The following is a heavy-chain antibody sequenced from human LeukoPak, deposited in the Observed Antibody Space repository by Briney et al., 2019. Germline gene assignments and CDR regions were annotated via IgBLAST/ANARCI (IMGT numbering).Heavy chain of an antibody. V-gene: IGHV3-13*01. CDR1: GFTFSSYD. CDR3: ARVAAVAGHDAFDI. Sequence: GGSLRLSCAASGFTFSSYDMPWVRQATGKGLEWVSAIGTAGDTYYPGSVKGRFTISRENAKNSLYLQMNSLRAGDTAVYYCARVAAVAGHDAFDIWGQGTMVTVSS. CDR2: IGTAGDT. D-gene: IGHD6-19*01. J-gene: IGHJ3*02.